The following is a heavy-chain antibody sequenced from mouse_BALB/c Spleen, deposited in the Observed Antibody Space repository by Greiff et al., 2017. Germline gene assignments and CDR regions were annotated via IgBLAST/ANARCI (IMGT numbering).Heavy chain of an antibody. CDR1: GFSITSDYV. CDR3: ARSYGNYPWFAY. Sequence: VQLKESGPGLVKPSQSLSLTCTVTGFSITSDYVWNWIRQSPGNKLEWMGYISDSGSTSYIPSLKSRIPITRDTSKNQFFLQLNSVTTEDTATYYCARSYGNYPWFAYWGQGTLVTVSA. CDR2: ISDSGST. V-gene: IGHV3-2*02. D-gene: IGHD2-1*01. J-gene: IGHJ3*01.